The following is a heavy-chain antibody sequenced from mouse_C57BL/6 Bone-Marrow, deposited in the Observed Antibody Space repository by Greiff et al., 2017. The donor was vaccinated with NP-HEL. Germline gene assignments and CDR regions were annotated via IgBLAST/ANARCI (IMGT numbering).Heavy chain of an antibody. CDR2: IDPSDSYT. CDR3: ARWGYGTWYFDV. D-gene: IGHD2-10*02. V-gene: IGHV1-50*01. Sequence: VQLQQPGAELVKPGASVKLSCKASGYTFTSYWMQWVKQRPGQGLEWIGEIDPSDSYTNYNQNFKGKATLTVDTSSSTADMQLSSLTSEDSAVYYCARWGYGTWYFDVWGTGTTVTVSS. J-gene: IGHJ1*03. CDR1: GYTFTSYW.